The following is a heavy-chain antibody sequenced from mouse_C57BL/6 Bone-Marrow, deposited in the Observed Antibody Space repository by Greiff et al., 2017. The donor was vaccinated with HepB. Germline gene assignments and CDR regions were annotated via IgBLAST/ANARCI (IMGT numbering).Heavy chain of an antibody. CDR1: GYAFSSSW. CDR3: ARGIRYFDV. Sequence: VQLQQSGPELVKPGASVKISCKASGYAFSSSWMNWVKQRPGKGLEWIGRIYPGDGDTNYNGKFKGKATLTADKSSSTAYMQLSSLTSEDSAVYFCARGIRYFDVWAQGPRSPSPQ. V-gene: IGHV1-82*01. J-gene: IGHJ1*03. CDR2: IYPGDGDT.